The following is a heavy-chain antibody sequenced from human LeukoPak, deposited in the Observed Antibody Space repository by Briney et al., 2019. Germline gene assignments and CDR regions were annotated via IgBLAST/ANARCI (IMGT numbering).Heavy chain of an antibody. J-gene: IGHJ4*02. CDR3: ARHGASGSYLYYFDY. CDR1: GGSISSSHW. Sequence: PSGTLSLTCAVFGGSISSSHWWTWVRQPPGKGLEWIGEIFHSGSTDYNPSLKSRVTISVDTSKNQFSLKLSSVTAADTAVYFCARHGASGSYLYYFDYWGQGTLVTVSS. CDR2: IFHSGST. V-gene: IGHV4-4*02. D-gene: IGHD1-26*01.